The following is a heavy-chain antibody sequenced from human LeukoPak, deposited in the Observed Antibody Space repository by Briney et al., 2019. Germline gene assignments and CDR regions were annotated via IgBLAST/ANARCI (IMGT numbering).Heavy chain of an antibody. Sequence: SETLSLTCTVSGGSINSSGYYWGWIRQPPGKGLEWIGSIYYSGSTYNDPSLKSRVAMSVDTSKNQFSLKLTSVTTADTAVYYSARIHLGVTTVDYWGQGTLVTVSS. J-gene: IGHJ4*02. V-gene: IGHV4-39*07. CDR1: GGSINSSGYY. D-gene: IGHD2-21*02. CDR2: IYYSGST. CDR3: ARIHLGVTTVDY.